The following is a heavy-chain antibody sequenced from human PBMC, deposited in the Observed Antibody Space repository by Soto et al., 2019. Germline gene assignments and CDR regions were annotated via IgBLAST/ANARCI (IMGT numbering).Heavy chain of an antibody. Sequence: QVQLQESGPGLVKPSQTLSLTCTVSGGSISSGGYYWSWIRQHPGKGLEWIGYIYYSGSTYYNPSLKSRVTISVDTSKYQFALKLSSVTAADTAVYYCAREGGIVGATAADYWGQGTLVTVSS. CDR2: IYYSGST. V-gene: IGHV4-31*03. CDR3: AREGGIVGATAADY. CDR1: GGSISSGGYY. D-gene: IGHD1-26*01. J-gene: IGHJ4*02.